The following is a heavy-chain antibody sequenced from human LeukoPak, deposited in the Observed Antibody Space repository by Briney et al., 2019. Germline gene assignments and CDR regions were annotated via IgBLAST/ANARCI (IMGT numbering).Heavy chain of an antibody. CDR1: GITFGDYG. J-gene: IGHJ4*02. CDR3: STDYWRLGFDY. V-gene: IGHV3-49*03. D-gene: IGHD1-1*01. Sequence: LPGGSLRLSCTASGITFGDYGVSWFRQAPGKGLEWIGFIRSKTYGGTTEDAASVRGRFTLSRDDSKNIVYLEMNILRAEDTAVYYCSTDYWRLGFDYWGQGTLVTVSS. CDR2: IRSKTYGGTT.